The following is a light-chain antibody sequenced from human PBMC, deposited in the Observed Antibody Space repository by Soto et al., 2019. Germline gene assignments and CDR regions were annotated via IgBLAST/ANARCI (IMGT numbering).Light chain of an antibody. V-gene: IGKV1-5*03. CDR1: QSISSW. Sequence: DIQMTQSPSTLSASLGDRVTITCRASQSISSWLAWYQQKPGKAPKLLIYKASSLEIGVPSRFSGSESGTEFTLTSSSLQPDDFATYYCQQYTSYWWTFGQGTKVEIK. CDR3: QQYTSYWWT. CDR2: KAS. J-gene: IGKJ1*01.